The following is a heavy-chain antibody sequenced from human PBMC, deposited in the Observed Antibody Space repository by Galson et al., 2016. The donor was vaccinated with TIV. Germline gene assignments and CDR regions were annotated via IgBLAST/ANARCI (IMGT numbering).Heavy chain of an antibody. V-gene: IGHV3-23*01. Sequence: SLRLSCAASGFTFNDYAMSWVRQAPGKGLEWVSAMTASGDSNWRADSVRGRFTISRDNSKSTLYLTMNNLRVEDTAIYYCVKMRTSTGSFLTDPWGQGTLVTVSS. CDR2: MTASGDSN. CDR3: VKMRTSTGSFLTDP. CDR1: GFTFNDYA. J-gene: IGHJ5*02. D-gene: IGHD3-10*01.